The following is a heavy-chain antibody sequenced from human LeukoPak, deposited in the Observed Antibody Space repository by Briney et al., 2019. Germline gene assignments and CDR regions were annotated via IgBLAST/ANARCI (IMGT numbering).Heavy chain of an antibody. J-gene: IGHJ6*02. CDR1: GFTFSSYA. D-gene: IGHD3-9*01. CDR2: ISGSGGST. CDR3: AKDGNTYYDILTGYLGSPTTYYYYYGMDV. V-gene: IGHV3-23*01. Sequence: RGSLRLSCAASGFTFSSYAMSWVRQAPGKGLEWVSAISGSGGSTYYADSVKGRFTISRDNSKNTLYLQMNSLRAEDTAVYYCAKDGNTYYDILTGYLGSPTTYYYYYGMDVWGQGTTVTVSS.